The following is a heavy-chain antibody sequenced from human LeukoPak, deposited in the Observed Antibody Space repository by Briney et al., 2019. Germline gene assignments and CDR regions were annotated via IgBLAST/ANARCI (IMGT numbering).Heavy chain of an antibody. CDR2: IYPGDSDT. V-gene: IGHV5-51*01. J-gene: IGHJ4*02. CDR3: ARGAFPYYVFWSGYYSDY. Sequence: GESLKISCKGSGYSFTSYWIGWVRQMPGKGLEWMGIIYPGDSDTRYSPSFQGQVTISADKSISTAYLQWSSLKASDTAMYYCARGAFPYYVFWSGYYSDYWGQGTLVTVSS. CDR1: GYSFTSYW. D-gene: IGHD3-3*01.